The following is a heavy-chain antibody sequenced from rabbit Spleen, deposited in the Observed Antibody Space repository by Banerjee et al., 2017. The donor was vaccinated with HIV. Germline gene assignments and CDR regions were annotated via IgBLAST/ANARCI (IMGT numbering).Heavy chain of an antibody. CDR2: IYAGSNGAT. CDR1: GFSFSSSYY. J-gene: IGHJ6*01. CDR3: ARHWYAMTL. Sequence: QSLEESGGDLVKPGASLTLTCTASGFSFSSSYYMCWVRQPPGKGLEWIACIYAGSNGATHYASWAKGRFTISKTSSTTVTLQMTSLTAADTATYFCARHWYAMTLWGPGTLVTVS. V-gene: IGHV1S40*01.